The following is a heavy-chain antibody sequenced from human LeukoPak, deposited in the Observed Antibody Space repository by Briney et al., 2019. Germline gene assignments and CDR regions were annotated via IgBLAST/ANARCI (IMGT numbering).Heavy chain of an antibody. J-gene: IGHJ4*02. Sequence: SETLSLTCTVSGGSMSSYYWSWIRQPPGKGLEWIGSIYYSGSTYYNPSLKSRVTISVDTSKNQFSLKLSSVTAADTAVYYCASVDPYDSSGYYYPADLCSFDYWGQGTLVTVSS. CDR3: ASVDPYDSSGYYYPADLCSFDY. CDR1: GGSMSSYY. V-gene: IGHV4-59*12. D-gene: IGHD3-22*01. CDR2: IYYSGST.